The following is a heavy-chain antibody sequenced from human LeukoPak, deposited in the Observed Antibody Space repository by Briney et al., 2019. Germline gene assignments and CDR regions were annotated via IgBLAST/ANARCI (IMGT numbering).Heavy chain of an antibody. Sequence: SETLSLTCTVSGGSISSSSYYWDWIRQPPGKALEWIGSIYYSGSTFYNPSLKSRVTISVDTSKNQFSLNLSSVTAADTAVYYCARRSRAPVGASREIGYWGQGTLVTVSS. J-gene: IGHJ4*02. D-gene: IGHD1-26*01. V-gene: IGHV4-39*01. CDR2: IYYSGST. CDR1: GGSISSSSYY. CDR3: ARRSRAPVGASREIGY.